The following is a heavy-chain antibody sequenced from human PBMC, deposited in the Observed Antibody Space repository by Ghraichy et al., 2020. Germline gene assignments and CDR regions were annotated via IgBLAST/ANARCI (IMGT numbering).Heavy chain of an antibody. CDR3: ARDLRSTHMDV. CDR2: IWYDGSNK. CDR1: GFTFSNHG. J-gene: IGHJ6*02. D-gene: IGHD3-9*01. Sequence: GESLNISCAASGFTFSNHGMHWVRQAPGKGLEWMAVIWYDGSNKYYADSVKGRFTISRDNSKNTLDLQMNSLRDEDTAVYYCARDLRSTHMDVWGQGTTVTVSS. V-gene: IGHV3-33*01.